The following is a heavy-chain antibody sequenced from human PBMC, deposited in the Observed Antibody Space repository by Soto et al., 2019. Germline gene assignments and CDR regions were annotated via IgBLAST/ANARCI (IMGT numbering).Heavy chain of an antibody. CDR1: GFTFSNAW. J-gene: IGHJ4*02. V-gene: IGHV3-15*01. Sequence: GGSLRLSCAASGFTFSNAWMSWVRQAPGKGLEWVGRIKSKTDGGTTDYAAPVKGRFTISRDDSKNTLYLQMNSLKTEDTAVYYCTTYLFMVRGVIYYFDYWGQGTLVTVSS. D-gene: IGHD3-10*01. CDR3: TTYLFMVRGVIYYFDY. CDR2: IKSKTDGGTT.